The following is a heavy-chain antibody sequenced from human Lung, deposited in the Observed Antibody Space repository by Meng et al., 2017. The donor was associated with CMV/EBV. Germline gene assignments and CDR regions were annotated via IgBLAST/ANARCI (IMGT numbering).Heavy chain of an antibody. Sequence: SXKISXAASGFAFSDHYMEWVRQAPGKGLEWIGRSRNKVNSYSTEYAASVKGRFTISRDASLNSMYLHMNSLKTEDSAVYYCSRGPSGTYSLGNTAYYFPMDVWGQGXTVTVSS. CDR1: GFAFSDHY. V-gene: IGHV3-72*01. D-gene: IGHD3-10*01. CDR3: SRGPSGTYSLGNTAYYFPMDV. J-gene: IGHJ6*02. CDR2: SRNKVNSYST.